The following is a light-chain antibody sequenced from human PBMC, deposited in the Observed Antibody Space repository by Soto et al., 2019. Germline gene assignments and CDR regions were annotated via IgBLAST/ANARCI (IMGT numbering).Light chain of an antibody. V-gene: IGKV3-15*01. CDR3: QQYNTWPRT. J-gene: IGKJ1*01. CDR1: QSFSSS. CDR2: GAS. Sequence: ETVVTQSPATLSVSPGETATLSCRASQSFSSSLAWYQQKPGQPPRLLIYGASTRATGIPARFSGSGSGTEFTLTIGNLQSEDFAVYFCQQYNTWPRTFGQGTKVDIK.